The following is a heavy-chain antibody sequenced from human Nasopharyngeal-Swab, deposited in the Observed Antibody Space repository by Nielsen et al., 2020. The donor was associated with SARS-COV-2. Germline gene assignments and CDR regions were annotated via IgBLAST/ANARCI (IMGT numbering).Heavy chain of an antibody. CDR1: GYSFTSHW. CDR3: ARRAARDGYNYEVDP. CDR2: VYPGNSEV. D-gene: IGHD5-24*01. V-gene: IGHV5-51*01. Sequence: GESLKISCKGSGYSFTSHWIGWVRQKPGKGLEWMGMVYPGNSEVAYSPSFQGQVTISADKSMNTAYLQWRNLRASDTAMYFCARRAARDGYNYEVDPWGQGTLVTVSS. J-gene: IGHJ5*02.